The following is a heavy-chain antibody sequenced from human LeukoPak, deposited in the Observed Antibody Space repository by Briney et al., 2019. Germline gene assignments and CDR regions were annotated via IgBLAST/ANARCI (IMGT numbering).Heavy chain of an antibody. CDR1: GGSISSGSYY. CDR3: VRGGSWFDP. Sequence: SETLSLTCTVSGGSISSGSYYWSWIRQPPGKGLEWIGYIYFSGTTNYNPSLKSRVTISVDTSNNEFSLKLSSLTAADTAVYYCVRGGSWFDPWGQGTLVTVSS. J-gene: IGHJ5*02. D-gene: IGHD3-16*01. V-gene: IGHV4-61*01. CDR2: IYFSGTT.